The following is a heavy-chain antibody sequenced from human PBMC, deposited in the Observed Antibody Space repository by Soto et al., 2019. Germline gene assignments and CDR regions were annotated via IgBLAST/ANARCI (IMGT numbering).Heavy chain of an antibody. J-gene: IGHJ3*02. CDR1: KFKFSSYW. CDR2: IEQDGNEK. V-gene: IGHV3-7*03. Sequence: GSKTLSFAASKFKFSSYWMSWVRQAPGKGLEWVATIEQDGNEKYYVDSVKGRFTVSRDNAKNSLYLQMNSVRAGDTAVYYCERSRVNYVAVFDICAQGTMVTVSS. D-gene: IGHD1-7*01. CDR3: ERSRVNYVAVFDI.